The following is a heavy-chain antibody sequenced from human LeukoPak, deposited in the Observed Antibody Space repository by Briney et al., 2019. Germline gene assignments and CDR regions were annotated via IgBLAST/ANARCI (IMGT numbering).Heavy chain of an antibody. CDR3: ARAGGYYYYYMDV. CDR2: IKSDGSSA. CDR1: GFNFSIYW. V-gene: IGHV3-74*01. Sequence: QAGGSLRLSCAASGFNFSIYWMHWVRQAPGKGLVWVSRIKSDGSSAIYADSVKGRFTFSRDNAKNMMYLQMDSLRAEDTAVYYCARAGGYYYYYMDVWGKGTRVTVSS. J-gene: IGHJ6*03. D-gene: IGHD2-15*01.